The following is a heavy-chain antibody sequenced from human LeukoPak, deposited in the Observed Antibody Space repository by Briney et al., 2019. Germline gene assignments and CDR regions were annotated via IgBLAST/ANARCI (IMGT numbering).Heavy chain of an antibody. CDR1: GFTFSNFW. CDR3: ARERKSGWLSRTYNFDS. D-gene: IGHD3-10*01. J-gene: IGHJ4*02. CDR2: IRQDGSEK. Sequence: PGGSLRLSCAASGFTFSNFWMSWVRQLPGKGLEWVANIRQDGSEKYFVDSVKGRFTISRDNAQNSLYLRMNSLRAEDTAVYCCARERKSGWLSRTYNFDSWGQGTLVTVSS. V-gene: IGHV3-7*01.